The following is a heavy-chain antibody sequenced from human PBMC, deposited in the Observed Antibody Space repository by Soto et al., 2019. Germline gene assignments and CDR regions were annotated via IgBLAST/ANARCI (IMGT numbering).Heavy chain of an antibody. CDR2: ISYDGSNK. J-gene: IGHJ6*02. V-gene: IGHV3-30*18. CDR3: AKDVQRHSVVVTAPRRGMDV. Sequence: QVQLVESGGGVVQPGRSLRLSCAASGFTFSSYAMHWVRQAPGKGLEWVAVISYDGSNKYYADSVKGRFTISRDNSXXKXYTXMNSLKAEDTAVYYCAKDVQRHSVVVTAPRRGMDVWGQGTTVTVSS. CDR1: GFTFSSYA. D-gene: IGHD2-21*02.